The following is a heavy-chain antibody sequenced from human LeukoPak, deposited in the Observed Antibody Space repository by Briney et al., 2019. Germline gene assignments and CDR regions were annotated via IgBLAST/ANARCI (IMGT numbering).Heavy chain of an antibody. V-gene: IGHV4-59*08. CDR1: GASATNFY. J-gene: IGHJ3*02. D-gene: IGHD1-26*01. CDR2: IYYNGTT. CDR3: ASRPYSGGYIVDAFDI. Sequence: KLSETLSSTCTFSGASATNFYWGWIRPPPRKGLGWIGYIYYNGTTNYNHSLKSRVTMTVDTSKNHFSLLLSSVTAAAAAVYYCASRPYSGGYIVDAFDIWGQGTMVTVPS.